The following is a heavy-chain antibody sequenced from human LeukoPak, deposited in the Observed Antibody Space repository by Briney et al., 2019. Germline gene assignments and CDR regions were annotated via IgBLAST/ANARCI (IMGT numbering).Heavy chain of an antibody. CDR3: AKSFGGGYDESYYFDY. Sequence: GRSLRLSCAASGFTFDDYAMHWVRQAPGKGLDWVSCISWNSGSIGYADSVKGRFTISRDNAKNSLYLQLNSLRAEDTALYYCAKSFGGGYDESYYFDYWGQGTLVTVSS. CDR1: GFTFDDYA. D-gene: IGHD5-12*01. V-gene: IGHV3-9*01. J-gene: IGHJ4*02. CDR2: ISWNSGSI.